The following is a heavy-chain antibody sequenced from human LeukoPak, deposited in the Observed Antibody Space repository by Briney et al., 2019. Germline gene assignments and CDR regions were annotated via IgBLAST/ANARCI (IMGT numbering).Heavy chain of an antibody. J-gene: IGHJ6*03. CDR1: GFTFSSYS. D-gene: IGHD5-18*01. Sequence: GGSLRLSCAASGFTFSSYSMNWVRQAPGKGLEWVTSISSSSSYIYYADSVKGRFTISRDNAKNSLYLQMNSLRAEDTAVYYCARCGYSYYYLLADYDYYMDVWAKGPRSPSP. V-gene: IGHV3-21*01. CDR2: ISSSSSYI. CDR3: ARCGYSYYYLLADYDYYMDV.